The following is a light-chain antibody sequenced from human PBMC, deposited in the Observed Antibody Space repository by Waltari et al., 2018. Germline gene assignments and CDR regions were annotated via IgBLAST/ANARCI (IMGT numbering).Light chain of an antibody. V-gene: IGLV2-8*01. Sequence: QSALTQPHSASGSPGQSVTISCPGPSSDVGAYDRVSWYPQHPGKAPKLLIYEVRKRPSGVPGRFSGSRSGNTASLTVSGLQAEDEADYYCTSDAEGNNFYVFGTGTKVTVL. J-gene: IGLJ1*01. CDR3: TSDAEGNNFYV. CDR2: EVR. CDR1: SSDVGAYDR.